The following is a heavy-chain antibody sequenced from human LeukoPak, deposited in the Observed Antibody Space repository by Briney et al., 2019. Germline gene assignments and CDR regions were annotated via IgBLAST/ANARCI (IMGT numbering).Heavy chain of an antibody. CDR3: AKNRLVGYSSGIDY. CDR2: ISGSGGST. V-gene: IGHV3-23*01. CDR1: GFTFSSYA. J-gene: IGHJ4*02. Sequence: GGSLRLSCAAPGFTFSSYAMSWVRQAPGKGLEWVSAISGSGGSTYYADSVKGRFTISRDNSKNTLYLQMNSLRAEDTAVYYCAKNRLVGYSSGIDYWGQGTLVTVSS. D-gene: IGHD6-19*01.